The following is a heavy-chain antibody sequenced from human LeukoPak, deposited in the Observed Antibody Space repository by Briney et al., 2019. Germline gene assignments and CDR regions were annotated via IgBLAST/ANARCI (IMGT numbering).Heavy chain of an antibody. CDR2: IYYSGST. D-gene: IGHD6-13*01. CDR1: GGSISSYY. V-gene: IGHV4-59*01. J-gene: IGHJ4*02. Sequence: SETLSLTCTVPGGSISSYYWSWIRQPPGKGLEWIGYIYYSGSTNYNPSLKSRVTISVDTSKNQFSLKLSSVTAADTAVYYCARENGYSSSWGQGTLVTVSS. CDR3: ARENGYSSS.